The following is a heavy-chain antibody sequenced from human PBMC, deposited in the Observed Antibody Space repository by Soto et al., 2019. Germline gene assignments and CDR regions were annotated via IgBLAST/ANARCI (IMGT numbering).Heavy chain of an antibody. CDR3: ANHPGRYPGGY. V-gene: IGHV3-30-3*01. CDR2: MTYDGSIK. J-gene: IGHJ4*02. D-gene: IGHD1-26*01. CDR1: GFTFGNYA. Sequence: QVQLVGSGGGGFQPGRSRRLSLAASGFTFGNYAMHWVRRAPAKGLGWVAVMTYDGSIKYYSDSVKGRFTISRDNSKNTLYLQMSSLRAEDTAVYYCANHPGRYPGGYWGQGTLVTVSS.